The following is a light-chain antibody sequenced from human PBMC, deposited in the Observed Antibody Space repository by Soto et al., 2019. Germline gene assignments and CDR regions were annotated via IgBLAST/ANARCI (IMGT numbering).Light chain of an antibody. CDR1: QTIRSNY. V-gene: IGKV3-20*01. J-gene: IGKJ1*01. Sequence: ETVLTQSPGTLSLCPGERATLSCRASQTIRSNYLAWYRQTPGQAPRLLIYGASNRATGIADRFSGSGSGTDFTLIISRLEPEDFALYYCQLYGSSPWTFGQGTKVEIK. CDR3: QLYGSSPWT. CDR2: GAS.